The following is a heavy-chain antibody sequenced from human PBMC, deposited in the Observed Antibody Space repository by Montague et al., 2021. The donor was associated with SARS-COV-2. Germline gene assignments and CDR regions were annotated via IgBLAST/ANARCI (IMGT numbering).Heavy chain of an antibody. CDR2: INWNGGST. CDR1: GITLGDYG. V-gene: IGHV3-20*04. J-gene: IGHJ4*02. D-gene: IGHD5-24*01. CDR3: ARGRYNS. Sequence: SLRLSCAASGITLGDYGMSQVRQAPCKGLEWVSGINWNGGSTGDADSVKGLFTISRDNAKNSLYLQLNSLGAEDTALYYCARGRYNSWGQGTLVTVSS.